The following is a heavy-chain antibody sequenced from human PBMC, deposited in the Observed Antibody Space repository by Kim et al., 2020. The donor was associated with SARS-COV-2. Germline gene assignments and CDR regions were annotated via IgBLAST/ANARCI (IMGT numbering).Heavy chain of an antibody. Sequence: AASLKGRFTISKANPKNTLYLQMNSLRAEDTAVYYCARGGGQLRFLEMHYWGQGTLVTVSS. CDR3: ARGGGQLRFLEMHY. J-gene: IGHJ4*02. D-gene: IGHD3-3*01. V-gene: IGHV3-30*01.